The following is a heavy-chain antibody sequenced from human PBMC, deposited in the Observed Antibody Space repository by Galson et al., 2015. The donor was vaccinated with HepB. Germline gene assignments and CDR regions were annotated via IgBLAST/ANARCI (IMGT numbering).Heavy chain of an antibody. CDR2: INPNDGST. D-gene: IGHD6-19*01. CDR1: GYTFTSHY. V-gene: IGHV1-46*01. CDR3: ARPGDRYSSGWVDC. Sequence: SVKVSCKASGYTFTSHYMHWVRQAPGQGLEWMGIINPNDGSTTYAQKFQGRVTMTRDTSTSTLYMELSSLRSEDTALYYCARPGDRYSSGWVDCWGQGTLVTVS. J-gene: IGHJ4*02.